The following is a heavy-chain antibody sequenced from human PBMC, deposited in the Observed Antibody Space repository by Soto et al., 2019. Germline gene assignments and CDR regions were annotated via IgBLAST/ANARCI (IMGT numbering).Heavy chain of an antibody. V-gene: IGHV1-69*12. CDR3: ARGSGSYLLGAYYYYGMDV. J-gene: IGHJ6*02. D-gene: IGHD1-26*01. CDR1: GGTFSSYA. Sequence: QVQLVQSGAEVKKPGSSVKVSCKASGGTFSSYAISWVRQAPGQGLEWMGGIIPIFGTANYAQKFQGRVTITADESTSTAYMELSSLRSEDTAVYYCARGSGSYLLGAYYYYGMDVWGQGTTVTVSS. CDR2: IIPIFGTA.